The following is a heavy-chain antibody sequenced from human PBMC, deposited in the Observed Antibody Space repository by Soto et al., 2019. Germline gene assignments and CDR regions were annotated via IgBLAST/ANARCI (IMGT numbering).Heavy chain of an antibody. J-gene: IGHJ3*01. V-gene: IGHV1-69*13. CDR1: GGTFSSYA. CDR3: ARDPRWATETTKKALDL. D-gene: IGHD4-4*01. Sequence: TSVKVSCKASGGTFSSYAISWVRQAPGQGLEWMGGIIPIFGTANYAQKFQGRVTITADESTSTAYMELSSLRSEDTAVYYCARDPRWATETTKKALDLWGQGTMVTVSS. CDR2: IIPIFGTA.